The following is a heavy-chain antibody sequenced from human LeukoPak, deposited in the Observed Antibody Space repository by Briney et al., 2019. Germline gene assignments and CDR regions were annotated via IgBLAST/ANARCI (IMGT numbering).Heavy chain of an antibody. V-gene: IGHV1-2*02. CDR1: GHTFTSYY. CDR3: ARDLRGYSGSYFDY. CDR2: INPNSGGT. Sequence: ASVKVSCKTSGHTFTSYYMHWVRQAPGQGLEWMGWINPNSGGTNYAQSFQGRVTMTRDTSISTAYMELSRLRSDDTAVYYCARDLRGYSGSYFDYWGQGTLVTVSS. J-gene: IGHJ4*02. D-gene: IGHD5-12*01.